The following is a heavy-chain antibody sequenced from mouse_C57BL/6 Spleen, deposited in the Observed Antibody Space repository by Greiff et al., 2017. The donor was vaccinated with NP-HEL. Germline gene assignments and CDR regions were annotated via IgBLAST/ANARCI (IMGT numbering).Heavy chain of an antibody. CDR1: GFTFSSYA. Sequence: EVRLVESGGGLVKPGGSLKLSCAASGFTFSSYAMSWVRQTPEKRLEWVATISDGGSYTYYPDNVKGRFTISRDNAKNNLYLQMSHLKSEDTAMYYCASEEYAMDYWGQGTSVTVSS. V-gene: IGHV5-4*03. J-gene: IGHJ4*01. CDR2: ISDGGSYT. CDR3: ASEEYAMDY.